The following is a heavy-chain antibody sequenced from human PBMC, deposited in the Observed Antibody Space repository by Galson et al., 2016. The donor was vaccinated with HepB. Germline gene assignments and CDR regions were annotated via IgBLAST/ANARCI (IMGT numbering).Heavy chain of an antibody. V-gene: IGHV3-23*01. CDR3: AAYHQSLITAPVDY. CDR2: ISGSGGRT. Sequence: SLRLSCAASGFTFSSYALSWVRQAPGKGLDWVSFISGSGGRTNYADSVRGRFTISRDNSKNMVSLQMNGLRVEDTAMYFCAAYHQSLITAPVDYWGQGTLVTVSS. D-gene: IGHD1-14*01. CDR1: GFTFSSYA. J-gene: IGHJ4*02.